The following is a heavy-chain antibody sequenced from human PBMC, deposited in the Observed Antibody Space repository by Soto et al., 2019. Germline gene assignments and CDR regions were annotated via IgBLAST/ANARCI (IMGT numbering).Heavy chain of an antibody. CDR1: GYTFTSYY. CDR2: INPSGGST. Sequence: GASVKVSCKSSGYTFTSYYMHWVRQAPGQGLEWMGIINPSGGSTSYAQKFQGRVTMTRDTSTSTVYMELSSLRSEDTAVYYCARDLGYCSGGSCQYYYYGMDVWGQGTTVTVSS. V-gene: IGHV1-46*01. CDR3: ARDLGYCSGGSCQYYYYGMDV. J-gene: IGHJ6*02. D-gene: IGHD2-15*01.